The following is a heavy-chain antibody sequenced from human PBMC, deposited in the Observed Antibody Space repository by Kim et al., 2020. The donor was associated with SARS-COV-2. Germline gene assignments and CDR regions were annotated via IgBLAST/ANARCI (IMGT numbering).Heavy chain of an antibody. D-gene: IGHD3-10*01. Sequence: TPSLKSRVTISVDTSKNQFSLKLSSVTAADTAVYYCARVRLWFGELLSIDYWGQGTLVTVSS. CDR3: ARVRLWFGELLSIDY. V-gene: IGHV4-31*02. J-gene: IGHJ4*02.